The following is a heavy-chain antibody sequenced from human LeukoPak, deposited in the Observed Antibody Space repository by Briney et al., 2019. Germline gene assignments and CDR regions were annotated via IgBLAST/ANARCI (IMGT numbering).Heavy chain of an antibody. V-gene: IGHV3-11*04. D-gene: IGHD2-15*01. CDR3: AREDCSGGSCYSWFGYYYYYYMDV. CDR2: ISSSGSTI. J-gene: IGHJ6*03. Sequence: GGSLRLSCAASGFTFSDYYMSWIRQAPGKGLEWVSYISSSGSTIYYADSVKGRFTISRDNAKNSLYLQMNSLRAEDTAVYYCAREDCSGGSCYSWFGYYYYYYMDVWGKGTTVTVSS. CDR1: GFTFSDYY.